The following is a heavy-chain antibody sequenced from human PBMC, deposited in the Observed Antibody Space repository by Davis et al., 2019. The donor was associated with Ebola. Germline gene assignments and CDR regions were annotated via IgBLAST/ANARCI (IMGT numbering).Heavy chain of an antibody. J-gene: IGHJ6*02. CDR3: ARDLITTVTSSSLYYYYYGMDV. Sequence: GESLKISCAASGFTFSSYWMSWVRQAPGKGLEWVANIKQDGSEKYYVDSVKGRFTIPRDNAKNSLYLQMNSLRAEDTAVYYCARDLITTVTSSSLYYYYYGMDVWGQGTTVTVSS. V-gene: IGHV3-7*01. D-gene: IGHD4-11*01. CDR1: GFTFSSYW. CDR2: IKQDGSEK.